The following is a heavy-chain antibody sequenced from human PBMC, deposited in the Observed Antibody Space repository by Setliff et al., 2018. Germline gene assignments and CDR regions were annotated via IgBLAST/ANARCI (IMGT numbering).Heavy chain of an antibody. V-gene: IGHV4-34*01. Sequence: PSETLFLTCAVYGGSFSAYYWSWIRQPPGRGLEWIGEINHSGSTNYNPSRKSRVIISVDTSLNQVSLELSAVTAADTAVYYCARVPKIWVKGNYYSYYMDVWGQGTTVTVSS. D-gene: IGHD3-10*01. J-gene: IGHJ6*03. CDR3: ARVPKIWVKGNYYSYYMDV. CDR1: GGSFSAYY. CDR2: INHSGST.